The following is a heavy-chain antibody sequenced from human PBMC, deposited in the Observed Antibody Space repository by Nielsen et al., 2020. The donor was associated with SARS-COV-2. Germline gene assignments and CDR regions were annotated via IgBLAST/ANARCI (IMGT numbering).Heavy chain of an antibody. V-gene: IGHV1-3*01. CDR3: ARGGVELQTYYYYYMDV. D-gene: IGHD1-7*01. Sequence: WVRPAPGQRLEWMGWINAGNGNTKYSQKFQGRVTITADESTSTAYMELSSLRSEDTAVYYCARGGVELQTYYYYYMDVWGKGTTVTVSS. J-gene: IGHJ6*03. CDR2: INAGNGNT.